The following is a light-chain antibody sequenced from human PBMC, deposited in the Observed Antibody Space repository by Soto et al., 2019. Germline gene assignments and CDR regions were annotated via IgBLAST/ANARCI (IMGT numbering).Light chain of an antibody. J-gene: IGKJ1*01. CDR2: DAS. CDR3: QQYETSPRA. CDR1: QSVSNNY. V-gene: IGKV3-20*01. Sequence: IVLTQTPGTLSLPPGERATLSCRASQSVSNNYLAWYQQRPGQAPRLLIYDASSRATGIPDRFSGSGSGKDFSLTISRVEPEDFAVYYCQQYETSPRAFGQGTKVEIK.